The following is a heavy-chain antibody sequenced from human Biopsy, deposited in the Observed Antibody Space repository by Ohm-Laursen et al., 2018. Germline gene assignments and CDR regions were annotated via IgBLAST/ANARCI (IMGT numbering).Heavy chain of an antibody. Sequence: SSVKVSCKASGFSFTGYYIHWVRQAPGQGLEWMGWISAYNGHTKFARKFQDRVTMTTDTSTTTAYMDLRSLRSDDTAVYYCARDPHGEGRDYGSYFDYWGQGTLVTVSS. J-gene: IGHJ4*02. CDR2: ISAYNGHT. CDR3: ARDPHGEGRDYGSYFDY. CDR1: GFSFTGYY. D-gene: IGHD4-17*01. V-gene: IGHV1-18*04.